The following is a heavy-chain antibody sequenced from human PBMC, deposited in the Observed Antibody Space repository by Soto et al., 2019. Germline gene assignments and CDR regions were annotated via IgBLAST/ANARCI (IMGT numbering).Heavy chain of an antibody. Sequence: EVQLVESGGGLVQPGGSLRLSCAASGFTFSSYSMNWVRQAPGKGLEWVSYISSSSSTIYYADSVKGRFTISRDYAKNSLYLQMNSLRAEDTAVYYCARDGYFYYFDYWGQGTLVTVSS. D-gene: IGHD5-12*01. V-gene: IGHV3-48*01. CDR2: ISSSSSTI. CDR1: GFTFSSYS. J-gene: IGHJ4*02. CDR3: ARDGYFYYFDY.